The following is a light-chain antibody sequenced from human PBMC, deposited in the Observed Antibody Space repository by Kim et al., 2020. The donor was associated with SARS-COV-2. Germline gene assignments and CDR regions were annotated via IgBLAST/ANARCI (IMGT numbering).Light chain of an antibody. CDR1: QSLSRRY. V-gene: IGKV3-20*01. J-gene: IGKJ1*01. CDR3: LQYDNSPRT. Sequence: ETVLTQSPGTLSLSPGERATLSCRASQSLSRRYLAWYQQRPGQAPGLLIHGASSRATGIPDRFSGSGSGTDFTLTISRLEPEDFAVYYCLQYDNSPRTFGQGTKVDIK. CDR2: GAS.